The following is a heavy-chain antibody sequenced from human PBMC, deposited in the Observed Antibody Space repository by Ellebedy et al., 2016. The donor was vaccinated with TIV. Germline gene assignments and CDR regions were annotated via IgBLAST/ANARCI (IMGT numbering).Heavy chain of an antibody. CDR2: ISGSGGGA. D-gene: IGHD2-2*01. CDR3: ARAYQMPLGQCFQH. J-gene: IGHJ1*01. V-gene: IGHV3-23*01. CDR1: GFNHSTYA. Sequence: GESLKISXVASGFNHSTYAMHWVRQAPGKGLEWVSAISGSGGGAYYTELVKGRFTISRDNSKNRLLLQMNNLRAEDTAVYYCARAYQMPLGQCFQHWGQGTLVTVSS.